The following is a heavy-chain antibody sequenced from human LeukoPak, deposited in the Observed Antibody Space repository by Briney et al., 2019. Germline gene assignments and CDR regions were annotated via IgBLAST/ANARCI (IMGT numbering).Heavy chain of an antibody. CDR1: GGSFSGYY. CDR3: ARVGLTTKRIVVVPAAKQGWFDP. D-gene: IGHD2-2*01. V-gene: IGHV4-34*01. Sequence: SETLSLTCAVYGGSFSGYYWSWIRQPPGKGPEWIGEINHSGSTNYNPSLKSRVTISVDTSKNQFSLKLSSVTAADTAVYYCARVGLTTKRIVVVPAAKQGWFDPWGQGTLVTVSS. CDR2: INHSGST. J-gene: IGHJ5*02.